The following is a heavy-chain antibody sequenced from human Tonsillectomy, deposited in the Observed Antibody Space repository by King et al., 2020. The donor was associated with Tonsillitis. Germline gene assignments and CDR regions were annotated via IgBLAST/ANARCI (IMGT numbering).Heavy chain of an antibody. J-gene: IGHJ3*02. CDR2: MYYSGTT. CDR1: GGSIRSSSYY. Sequence: QLQLQESGPGLVKPSETLSLTCTVSGGSIRSSSYYWGWVRQPPGKGLEWIATMYYSGTTYYNPSLQSRVTISIDTSKNLLSLNVTSVAAADTAMYYCGTDYGGYSGAFDIWGPGTVLTVSS. CDR3: GTDYGGYSGAFDI. V-gene: IGHV4-39*07. D-gene: IGHD4-23*01.